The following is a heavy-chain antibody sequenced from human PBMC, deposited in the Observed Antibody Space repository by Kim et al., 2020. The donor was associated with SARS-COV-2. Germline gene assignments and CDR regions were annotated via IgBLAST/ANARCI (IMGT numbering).Heavy chain of an antibody. V-gene: IGHV1-18*01. CDR2: ISAYNGNT. Sequence: ASVKVSCKASGYTFTSYGISWVRQAPGQGLEWMGWISAYNGNTNYAQKLQGRVTMTTDTSTSTAYMELRSLRSDDTAVYYCAKSRALGNWFDPWGQGTLVTVSS. CDR1: GYTFTSYG. D-gene: IGHD3-16*01. J-gene: IGHJ5*02. CDR3: AKSRALGNWFDP.